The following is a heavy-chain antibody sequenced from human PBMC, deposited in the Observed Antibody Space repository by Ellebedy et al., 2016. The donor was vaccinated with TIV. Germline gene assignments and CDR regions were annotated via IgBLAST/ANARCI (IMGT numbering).Heavy chain of an antibody. Sequence: AASVKVSCKASGGTFSSNAISWVRQAPGQGLEWMGGIIPIFGTANYAQRFQGRVTMTADESTSTAYMELSSLRLEDTAVYYCAREVIVKIGWPNWFDPWGQGTLVTVSS. V-gene: IGHV1-69*13. CDR2: IIPIFGTA. J-gene: IGHJ5*02. CDR1: GGTFSSNA. CDR3: AREVIVKIGWPNWFDP. D-gene: IGHD2/OR15-2a*01.